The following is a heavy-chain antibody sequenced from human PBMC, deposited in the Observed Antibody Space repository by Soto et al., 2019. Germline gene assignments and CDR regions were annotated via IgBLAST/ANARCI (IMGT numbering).Heavy chain of an antibody. J-gene: IGHJ4*02. CDR1: GFNFNTYW. D-gene: IGHD2-2*01. CDR3: ATDRCNSSNYFFDY. Sequence: GGSLRLSCAASGFNFNTYWMGWVRQAPGKGLEWVAKIKQDGSDKYYVDSVKGRFTTSRDNTKNSLYLQMISLRADDTAVYYCATDRCNSSNYFFDYWGQGTPVTVSS. CDR2: IKQDGSDK. V-gene: IGHV3-7*03.